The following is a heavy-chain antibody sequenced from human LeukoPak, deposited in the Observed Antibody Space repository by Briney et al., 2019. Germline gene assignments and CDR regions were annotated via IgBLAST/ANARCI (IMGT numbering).Heavy chain of an antibody. D-gene: IGHD3-22*01. CDR1: GFSVSSNY. Sequence: GGSLRLSCTASGFSVSSNYMSWVRQAPGKGLEWVAVISYDGSNKYYADSVKGRFTISRDNSKNTLYLQMNSLRAEDTAVYYCAKDLREYYDSSGYTYFDYWGQGTLVTVSS. CDR3: AKDLREYYDSSGYTYFDY. J-gene: IGHJ4*02. V-gene: IGHV3-30*18. CDR2: ISYDGSNK.